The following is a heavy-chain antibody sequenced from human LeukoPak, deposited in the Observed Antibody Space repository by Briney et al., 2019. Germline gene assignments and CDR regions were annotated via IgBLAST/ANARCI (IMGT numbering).Heavy chain of an antibody. CDR2: INHSGGT. V-gene: IGHV4-34*01. Sequence: SETLSLTCAVYGGSFSGYYWSWIRQPPGKGLEWIGEINHSGGTNYNPSLKSRVTISVNTSKNQFSLKLSSVTAADTAVYYCASAMIGVPDDAFDIWGQGTMVTVSS. J-gene: IGHJ3*02. CDR3: ASAMIGVPDDAFDI. D-gene: IGHD3-22*01. CDR1: GGSFSGYY.